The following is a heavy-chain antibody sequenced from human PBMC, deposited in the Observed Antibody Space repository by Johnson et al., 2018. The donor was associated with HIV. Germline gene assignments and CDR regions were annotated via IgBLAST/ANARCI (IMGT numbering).Heavy chain of an antibody. D-gene: IGHD3-16*01. J-gene: IGHJ3*02. CDR3: ARGGKRVMAAFDI. CDR2: ISYHGSDT. Sequence: QMLLVESGGGVVQPGGSLRLSCAAFGFDFNTHNIHWVRQAPGKGLEWVTLISYHGSDTYYADSVQGRFTISRDNSRNMVYLEMNSLRTEDTAVYYCARGGKRVMAAFDIWGQGTMVTVSS. CDR1: GFDFNTHN. V-gene: IGHV3-30*04.